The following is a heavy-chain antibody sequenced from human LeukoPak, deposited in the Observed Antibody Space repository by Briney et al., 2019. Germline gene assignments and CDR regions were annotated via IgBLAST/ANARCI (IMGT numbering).Heavy chain of an antibody. Sequence: SETLSLTCTVSGGSISSGSYYWSWIRQPAGKGLEWIGHIYTNGNTNFNPSLKSRVTISVDTSKNQFSLNLNSVTAADTAVYYCATPAVAANGYNWFDPWGQGTLVTVSS. CDR1: GGSISSGSYY. CDR2: IYTNGNT. CDR3: ATPAVAANGYNWFDP. J-gene: IGHJ5*02. V-gene: IGHV4-61*09. D-gene: IGHD6-19*01.